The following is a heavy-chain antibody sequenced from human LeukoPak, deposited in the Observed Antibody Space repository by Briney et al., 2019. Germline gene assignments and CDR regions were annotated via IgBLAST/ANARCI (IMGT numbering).Heavy chain of an antibody. Sequence: PSETLSLTCTVSGGSIRSYYWSWIRQPAGKGLEWIGRIYGSGTITYNPSLKSRVSMSVDTPRNQFSLNLRYVTAADTAVYYCARDPSGWYFVDYWGQGTLVTVSS. J-gene: IGHJ4*02. CDR1: GGSIRSYY. D-gene: IGHD6-19*01. V-gene: IGHV4-4*07. CDR2: IYGSGTI. CDR3: ARDPSGWYFVDY.